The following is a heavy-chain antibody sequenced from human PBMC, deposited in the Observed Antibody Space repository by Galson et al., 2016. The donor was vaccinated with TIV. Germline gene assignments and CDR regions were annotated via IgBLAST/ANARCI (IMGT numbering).Heavy chain of an antibody. CDR3: ARGASQYCPNGGCAHFDT. V-gene: IGHV3-74*01. J-gene: IGHJ4*02. Sequence: SLRPSCAASGFTFSDYWVHWVRQAPGKGLAWVARIRPDGSRTNYADSVKGRVTISRDNAKNTLYLHFNSLRVEDTAIYFCARGASQYCPNGGCAHFDTWGQGTLVTVSS. CDR2: IRPDGSRT. CDR1: GFTFSDYW. D-gene: IGHD2-8*01.